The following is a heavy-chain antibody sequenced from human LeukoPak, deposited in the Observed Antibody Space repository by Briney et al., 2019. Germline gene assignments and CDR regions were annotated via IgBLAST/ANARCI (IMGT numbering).Heavy chain of an antibody. Sequence: SETLSLTCTVSGGSISSYYWSWIRQPAGKGLEWIGRIYTSGSTNYNPSLKRRVTLFVDTSKNQFSLKLSSVTAADTANCARRKVAAEIDYWGQGTLVTVSS. D-gene: IGHD6-13*01. V-gene: IGHV4-4*07. CDR2: IYTSGST. CDR1: GGSISSYY. CDR3: ARRKVAAEIDY. J-gene: IGHJ4*02.